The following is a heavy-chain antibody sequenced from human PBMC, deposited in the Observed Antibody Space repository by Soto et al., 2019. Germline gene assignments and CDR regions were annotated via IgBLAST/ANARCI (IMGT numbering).Heavy chain of an antibody. CDR2: INPSGGST. CDR3: ARVRTRDDAFDI. J-gene: IGHJ3*02. Sequence: QVQLVQSGAEVKKPGASVKVSCKASGYTFTSYYMHWVRQAPGQGLEWMGIINPSGGSTSYAQKFQGRVTMTRDTSTSTVYMELSSLRSEDTAVYYFARVRTRDDAFDIWGQGTMVTVSS. CDR1: GYTFTSYY. V-gene: IGHV1-46*01.